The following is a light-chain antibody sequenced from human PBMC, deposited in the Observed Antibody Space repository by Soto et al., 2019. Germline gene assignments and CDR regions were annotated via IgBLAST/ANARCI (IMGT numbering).Light chain of an antibody. Sequence: DIQMTQSPSSLSASVGDRVTITCRASQSISIYLKWYQQKPGKAPKLLIYAASSLQSGVPSRFSGSGSGTYFTLTISRLQPEGLATYYCQESLTTPLTFGGGTKVEIK. CDR1: QSISIY. CDR3: QESLTTPLT. J-gene: IGKJ4*01. CDR2: AAS. V-gene: IGKV1-39*01.